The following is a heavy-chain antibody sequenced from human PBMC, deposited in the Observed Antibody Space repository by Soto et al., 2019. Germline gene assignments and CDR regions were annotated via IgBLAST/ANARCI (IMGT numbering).Heavy chain of an antibody. CDR3: ASFYVDTAMVYYYYGMDV. V-gene: IGHV4-39*01. J-gene: IGHJ6*02. Sequence: SETLSLTCTVSGGSISSSSYYWGWIRQPPGKGLEWIGSIYYSGSTYYNPSLKSRVTISVDTSKNQFSLKLSSVTAADTAVYYCASFYVDTAMVYYYYGMDVWGQGTTVTVSS. CDR2: IYYSGST. CDR1: GGSISSSSYY. D-gene: IGHD5-18*01.